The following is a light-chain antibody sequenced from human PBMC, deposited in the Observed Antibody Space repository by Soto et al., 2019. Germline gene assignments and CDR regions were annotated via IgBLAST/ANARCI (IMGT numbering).Light chain of an antibody. J-gene: IGKJ1*01. CDR1: QSVSNW. V-gene: IGKV1-5*01. CDR3: QQYDSYSWT. Sequence: DIQMTQSPSTLSASVGERVTITCRASQSVSNWLAWYQHKPGKAPKLLIYDVSSLESGVPSRFSGSGSGTEFILTISSLQPDDFATYYCQQYDSYSWTFXQGTKVDIK. CDR2: DVS.